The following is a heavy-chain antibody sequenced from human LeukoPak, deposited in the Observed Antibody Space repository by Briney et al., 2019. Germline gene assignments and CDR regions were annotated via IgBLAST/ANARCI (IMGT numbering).Heavy chain of an antibody. CDR3: AKELSSGNTVFDY. CDR1: GFTFSSYS. J-gene: IGHJ4*02. CDR2: ISSSSSTI. Sequence: GGSLRLSCAASGFTFSSYSMNWVRQAPGKGLEWVSYISSSSSTIYYADSVKGRFTISRDNAKNSLYLQMNSLRAEDTAVYYCAKELSSGNTVFDYWGQGTLVTVSS. V-gene: IGHV3-48*04. D-gene: IGHD3-22*01.